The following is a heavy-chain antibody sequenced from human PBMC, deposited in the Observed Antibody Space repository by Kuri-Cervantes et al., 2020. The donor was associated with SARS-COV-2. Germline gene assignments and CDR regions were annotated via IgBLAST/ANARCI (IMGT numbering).Heavy chain of an antibody. Sequence: ETLSLTCTASGFIFSSYWMSWVRQAPGKGLEWVANIKQDGSEKYYVDSVKGRFTISRDNAKNSLYLQMNSLRAEDTAVYYCARDEIAYDFWSGYYLGYWGQGTLVTVSS. D-gene: IGHD3-3*01. J-gene: IGHJ4*02. CDR2: IKQDGSEK. V-gene: IGHV3-7*01. CDR1: GFIFSSYW. CDR3: ARDEIAYDFWSGYYLGY.